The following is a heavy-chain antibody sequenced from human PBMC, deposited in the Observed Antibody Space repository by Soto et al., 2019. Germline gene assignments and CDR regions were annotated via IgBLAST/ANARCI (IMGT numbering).Heavy chain of an antibody. J-gene: IGHJ4*02. D-gene: IGHD3-3*01. CDR1: GGSISSSSYY. CDR2: IYYSGST. CDR3: ARLHYDFWSGYYDY. V-gene: IGHV4-39*01. Sequence: SETLSLTCTVSGGSISSSSYYWGWIRQPPGKGLEWIGSIYYSGSTYYNPSLKSRVTISVDTSKNQFSLKLSSVTAADTAVYYCARLHYDFWSGYYDYWGQGTLVTVSS.